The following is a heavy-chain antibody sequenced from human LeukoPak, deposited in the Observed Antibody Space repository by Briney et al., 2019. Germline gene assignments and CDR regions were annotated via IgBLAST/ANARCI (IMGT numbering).Heavy chain of an antibody. J-gene: IGHJ4*02. CDR2: INHSGST. CDR1: GGSFSGYY. V-gene: IGHV4-34*01. CDR3: ARGRGDCSSTSCSVPYFDY. D-gene: IGHD2-2*01. Sequence: SETLSLTCAVYGGSFSGYYWSWIRQPPGKGLEWIGEINHSGSTNYNPSLESRVTIPVDTSKNQFSLKLSSVTAADTAVYYCARGRGDCSSTSCSVPYFDYWGQGTLVTVSS.